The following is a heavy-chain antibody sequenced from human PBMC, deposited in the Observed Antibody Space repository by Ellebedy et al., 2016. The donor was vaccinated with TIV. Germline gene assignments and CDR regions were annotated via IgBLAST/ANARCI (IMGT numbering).Heavy chain of an antibody. D-gene: IGHD3-22*01. CDR1: GFTFSDYY. J-gene: IGHJ4*02. Sequence: GESLKISCAASGFTFSDYYMSWIRQAPGKGLEWVSYISSSGSTIYYADSVKGRFTISRDNAKNSLYLQMNSLRAEDTAVYYCAKDQYYDSSAADYWGQGTLVTVSS. V-gene: IGHV3-11*01. CDR2: ISSSGSTI. CDR3: AKDQYYDSSAADY.